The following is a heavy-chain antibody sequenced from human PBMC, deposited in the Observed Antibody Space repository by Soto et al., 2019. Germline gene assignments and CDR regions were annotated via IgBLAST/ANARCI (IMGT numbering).Heavy chain of an antibody. J-gene: IGHJ4*02. CDR2: ISGSGGST. CDR3: AKGVVRYSSSYALDY. D-gene: IGHD6-6*01. Sequence: GGSLRLSCAASGFTFSSYAMSWVRQAPGKGLEWVSAISGSGGSTYYADSVKGRFTISRDNSKNTLYLQMNSLRAEDTAVYYCAKGVVRYSSSYALDYWGQGTLVTVSS. CDR1: GFTFSSYA. V-gene: IGHV3-23*01.